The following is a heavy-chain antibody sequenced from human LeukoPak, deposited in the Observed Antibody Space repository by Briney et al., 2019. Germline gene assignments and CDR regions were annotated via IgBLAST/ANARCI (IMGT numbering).Heavy chain of an antibody. CDR3: ARAYYDFWSGSNNWFDP. V-gene: IGHV4-4*07. D-gene: IGHD3-3*01. CDR2: IFTSGST. J-gene: IGHJ5*02. Sequence: SETLSLTCTVSGDSINSYSWIWIRQPAGKGLEWIGRIFTSGSTNYNPSLKSRVTISVDTSKNQFSLKLSSVTAADTAVYYCARAYYDFWSGSNNWFDPWGQGTLVTVSS. CDR1: GDSINSYS.